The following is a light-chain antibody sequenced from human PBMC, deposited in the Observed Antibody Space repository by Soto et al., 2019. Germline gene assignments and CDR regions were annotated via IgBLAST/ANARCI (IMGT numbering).Light chain of an antibody. CDR3: QQSYSTLPS. V-gene: IGKV1-39*01. CDR2: AAS. Sequence: MQMTESPSSLSSSVGDTVTITCGASQSVSNFLAWFQQKPGQPPKSLIYAASSLTSGVPSRFSGSGSGTDFTLSISSLQAEDSAPYYCQQSYSTLPSFGGGTKVDIK. J-gene: IGKJ4*01. CDR1: QSVSNF.